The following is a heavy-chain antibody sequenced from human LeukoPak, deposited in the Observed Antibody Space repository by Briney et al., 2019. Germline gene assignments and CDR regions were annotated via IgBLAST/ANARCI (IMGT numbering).Heavy chain of an antibody. V-gene: IGHV4-34*01. CDR1: GGSFSGYY. CDR2: INHSGST. Sequence: SETLSLTCAVYGGSFSGYYWSWIRQPPGKGLEWIGEINHSGSTNYNPSLKSRVTISVDTSKNQFSLKLSSVTAADTAVHYCATSSYYFDYWGQGTLVTVSS. D-gene: IGHD3-10*01. J-gene: IGHJ4*02. CDR3: ATSSYYFDY.